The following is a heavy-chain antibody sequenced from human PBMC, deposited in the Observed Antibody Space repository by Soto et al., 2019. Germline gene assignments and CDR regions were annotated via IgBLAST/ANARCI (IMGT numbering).Heavy chain of an antibody. V-gene: IGHV1-69*18. CDR2: IIPIFGTG. D-gene: IGHD6-19*01. CDR3: ARTRQSETPINWFDP. CDR1: GGTFSSST. J-gene: IGHJ5*02. Sequence: QVQLVQSGAEVKKPGSSVKVSCKASGGTFSSSTISWVRQAPGQGLEWMGNIIPIFGTGNHAQKFQGRVTITVDESTRTVYMELSSLSSEDPAVYYCARTRQSETPINWFDPWGQGTLVTVSS.